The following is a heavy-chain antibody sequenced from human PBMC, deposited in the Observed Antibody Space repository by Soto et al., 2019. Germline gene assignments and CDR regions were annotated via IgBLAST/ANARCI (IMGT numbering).Heavy chain of an antibody. CDR2: MNPNSGNT. D-gene: IGHD4-17*01. Sequence: QVQLVQSGAEVKKPGASVKVSCKASGYTFTSYDINWVRQATGQGLEWIGWMNPNSGNTGYAQKFQGRITITRNTSRSTAYMELSSLRSEDTAVYYCARGGRSDYGDYDFDYWGQGTLVTVSS. V-gene: IGHV1-8*01. J-gene: IGHJ4*02. CDR3: ARGGRSDYGDYDFDY. CDR1: GYTFTSYD.